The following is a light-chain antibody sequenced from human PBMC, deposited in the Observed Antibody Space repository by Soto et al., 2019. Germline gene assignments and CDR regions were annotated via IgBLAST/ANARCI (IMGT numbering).Light chain of an antibody. CDR2: DAS. V-gene: IGKV1-5*01. CDR1: QSISSW. Sequence: DIQMTQYPSTLSASVGDRVTITCRASQSISSWLAWYQQKPGKAPKLLIYDASSLESGVPSRFSGSGSGTEFTLTISSLQTDDFASYYCQQYDSYSWTFGQGTKVDIK. CDR3: QQYDSYSWT. J-gene: IGKJ1*01.